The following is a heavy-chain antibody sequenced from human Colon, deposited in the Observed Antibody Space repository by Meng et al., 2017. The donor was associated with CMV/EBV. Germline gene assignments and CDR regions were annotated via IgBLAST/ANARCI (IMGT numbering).Heavy chain of an antibody. Sequence: GESLKISCEASGFSFSSSPMNWIRQAPGKGLEWVSFITAGGSSIYYADSVKGRFTISRDNAKNSLYLQMNSLRAEDTAVYYCARRSVPPAAGGLNYNFDYWGQGTLVTVSS. V-gene: IGHV3-11*04. J-gene: IGHJ4*02. CDR2: ITAGGSSI. CDR1: GFSFSSSP. CDR3: ARRSVPPAAGGLNYNFDY. D-gene: IGHD2-2*01.